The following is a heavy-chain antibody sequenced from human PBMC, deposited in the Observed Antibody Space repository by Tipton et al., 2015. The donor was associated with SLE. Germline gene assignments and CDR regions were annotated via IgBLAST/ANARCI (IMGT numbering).Heavy chain of an antibody. V-gene: IGHV4-38-2*02. J-gene: IGHJ6*03. Sequence: LRLSCTVSLYSIGSGFYWDWVRQAPGKGLEWVATMHHNGSTYYNPSLRSRVAVSMDTSRNQFSLRLKSLTATDTAVYYCARAGAGYYYYYYMDVWGKGTTVTVSS. CDR1: LYSIGSGFY. CDR2: MHHNGST. CDR3: ARAGAGYYYYYYMDV.